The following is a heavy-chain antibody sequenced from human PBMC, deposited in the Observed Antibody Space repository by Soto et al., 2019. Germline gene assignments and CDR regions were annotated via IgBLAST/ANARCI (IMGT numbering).Heavy chain of an antibody. V-gene: IGHV1-69*12. D-gene: IGHD5-12*01. CDR1: GGAFSSYA. J-gene: IGHJ3*02. Sequence: QVQLVQSGAEVKKPGSSVKVSCKASGGAFSSYAISWVRQAPGQGLEWMGGIIPIFGTANYAQKFQGRVTITADESMSTAFMEPSSLRSEDTAVYYCARARDGYKYDAFDIWGQGTMVTVSS. CDR2: IIPIFGTA. CDR3: ARARDGYKYDAFDI.